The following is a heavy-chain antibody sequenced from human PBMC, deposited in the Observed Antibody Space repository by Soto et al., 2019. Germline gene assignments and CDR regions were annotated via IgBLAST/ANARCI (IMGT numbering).Heavy chain of an antibody. Sequence: QVQLQESGPGLVKPSETLSLTCTVSGGSISSYYWTWIRQPPGKGLEWIGYIYYSGSTNYNPSLKSRVTISVATSKTQFSLKLSSVTAADTAVYYCARLDWYYHYRDVWGKGTTVTVSS. D-gene: IGHD2-21*01. CDR1: GGSISSYY. CDR2: IYYSGST. CDR3: ARLDWYYHYRDV. V-gene: IGHV4-59*08. J-gene: IGHJ6*03.